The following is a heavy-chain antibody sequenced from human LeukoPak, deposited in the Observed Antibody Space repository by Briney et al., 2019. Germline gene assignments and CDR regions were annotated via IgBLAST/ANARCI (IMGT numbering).Heavy chain of an antibody. CDR1: GFTFSSYG. CDR3: ATDSAGRVTMVRGPLDY. Sequence: GGSLRLSCAAPGFTFSSYGMHWVRQAPGKGVEWVALISYDGSNKYYADSLKGRFTISRGNCKNTLYLQMNSLRPEDTAVYYCATDSAGRVTMVRGPLDYWGQGTLVTVSS. J-gene: IGHJ4*02. V-gene: IGHV3-30*03. CDR2: ISYDGSNK. D-gene: IGHD3-10*01.